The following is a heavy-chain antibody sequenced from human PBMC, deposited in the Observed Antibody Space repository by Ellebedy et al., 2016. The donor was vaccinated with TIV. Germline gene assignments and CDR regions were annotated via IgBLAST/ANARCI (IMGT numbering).Heavy chain of an antibody. CDR1: GGSISSYY. Sequence: GSLRLXXTVSGGSISSYYWSWIRQPPGKGLEWIGYIYYSGSTNYNPSLKSRVTISVDTSKNQFSLKLSSVTAADTAVYYCATGDGSRYYYGMDVWGQGTTVTVSS. CDR3: ATGDGSRYYYGMDV. D-gene: IGHD7-27*01. V-gene: IGHV4-59*01. CDR2: IYYSGST. J-gene: IGHJ6*02.